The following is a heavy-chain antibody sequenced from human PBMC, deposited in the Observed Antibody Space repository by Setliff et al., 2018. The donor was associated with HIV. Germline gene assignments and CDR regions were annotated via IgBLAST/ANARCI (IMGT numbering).Heavy chain of an antibody. J-gene: IGHJ6*02. Sequence: SETLSLTCTVYGGSISSGSYYWSWIRQPAGKGLEWIGHIYTSGSTNYNPSLKSRVTISVDTSKNQFSLKLSSVTAADTAVYYCARSPYSSSWTGVYYYYYGMDVWGQGTTVTVSS. V-gene: IGHV4-61*09. CDR2: IYTSGST. D-gene: IGHD6-13*01. CDR3: ARSPYSSSWTGVYYYYYGMDV. CDR1: GGSISSGSYY.